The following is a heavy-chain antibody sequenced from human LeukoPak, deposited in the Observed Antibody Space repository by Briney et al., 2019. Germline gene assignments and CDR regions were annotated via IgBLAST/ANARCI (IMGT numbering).Heavy chain of an antibody. CDR3: AKGGVMGARETDY. V-gene: IGHV3-23*01. CDR2: ISSGGST. J-gene: IGHJ4*02. D-gene: IGHD2-8*01. Sequence: GGSLRLSCAASGFTLSSYTMGWVRQAPGKGLEWVSTISSGGSTYYPDSMKGRFTISRDHSKNTLYLQMNSLRGEDTAVYYCAKGGVMGARETDYWGQGTLVTVSS. CDR1: GFTLSSYT.